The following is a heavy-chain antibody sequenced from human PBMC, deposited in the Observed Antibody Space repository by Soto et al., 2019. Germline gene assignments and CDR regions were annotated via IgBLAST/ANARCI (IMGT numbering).Heavy chain of an antibody. Sequence: GESLKISCKGSGYSFTSYWIGWVRQMPGKGLEWMGIIYPGDSDTRYSPSFQGQVTISADKSISTAYLQWSSLKASDTAMYYCARLSLSTSSSSYYYGMDVWGQGTTVTVS. D-gene: IGHD6-6*01. J-gene: IGHJ6*02. CDR3: ARLSLSTSSSSYYYGMDV. CDR1: GYSFTSYW. V-gene: IGHV5-51*01. CDR2: IYPGDSDT.